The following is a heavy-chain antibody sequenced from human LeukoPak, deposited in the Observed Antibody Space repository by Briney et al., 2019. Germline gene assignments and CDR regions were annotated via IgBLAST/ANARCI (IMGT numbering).Heavy chain of an antibody. CDR1: GFTFSSYA. V-gene: IGHV3-23*01. CDR2: ISGSGGST. CDR3: AKPAAGIQLWSLYYFDY. J-gene: IGHJ4*02. D-gene: IGHD5-18*01. Sequence: GGSLRLSCAASGFTFSSYAMSWVRQAPGKGLEWVSAISGSGGSTYYADSVKGRFTISRDNSKNTLYLQMNSLRAEDTAVYYCAKPAAGIQLWSLYYFDYWGQGTLATVSS.